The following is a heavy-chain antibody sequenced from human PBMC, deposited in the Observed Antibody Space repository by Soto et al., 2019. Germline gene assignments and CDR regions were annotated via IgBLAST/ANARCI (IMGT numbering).Heavy chain of an antibody. J-gene: IGHJ4*02. CDR3: VRSVDKYNLLDY. CDR1: GFTFSAHY. Sequence: QVQLVESGGDLVKPGGSLRLSCAASGFTFSAHYMSWLRQAPGKGLEWIGYSSNSGSFTRYADSVKGRFSISRDNAKNSLFLQINSLRGDDTAIYYCVRSVDKYNLLDYWGQGTPVTVSS. CDR2: SSNSGSFT. V-gene: IGHV3-11*06. D-gene: IGHD1-1*01.